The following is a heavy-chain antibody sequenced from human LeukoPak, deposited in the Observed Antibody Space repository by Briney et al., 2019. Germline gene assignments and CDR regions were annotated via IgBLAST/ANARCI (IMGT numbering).Heavy chain of an antibody. CDR1: GGTFSSYA. V-gene: IGHV1-2*02. Sequence: GSSVKVSCKASGGTFSSYAISWVRQAPGQGLEWMGWINPNSGGTNYAQKFQGRVTMTRDTSISTAYMELSRLRSDDTAVYYCARPSTPPLVPYSSGWYKNDAFDIWGQGTMVTVSS. CDR3: ARPSTPPLVPYSSGWYKNDAFDI. CDR2: INPNSGGT. J-gene: IGHJ3*02. D-gene: IGHD6-19*01.